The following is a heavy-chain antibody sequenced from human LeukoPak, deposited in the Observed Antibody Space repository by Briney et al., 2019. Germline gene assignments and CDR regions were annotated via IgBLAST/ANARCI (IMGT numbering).Heavy chain of an antibody. CDR2: IFYSGST. V-gene: IGHV4-59*01. J-gene: IGHJ4*02. CDR1: GASTCGYN. CDR3: ARDFASSGYYYPNVGPFDY. Sequence: PSETLSLTCTVSGASTCGYNWSLIRAPSGEGLGWAGHIFYSGSTEYNPSLKSRVTMSADTSNNQFSRKLSSVTGEATAVYYCARDFASSGYYYPNVGPFDYWGQGTLVTVSS. D-gene: IGHD3-22*01.